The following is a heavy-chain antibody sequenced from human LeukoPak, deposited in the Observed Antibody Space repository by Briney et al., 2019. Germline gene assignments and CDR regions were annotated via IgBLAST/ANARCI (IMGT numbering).Heavy chain of an antibody. Sequence: GGSLRLSCTASGVTLSNYAMHWVRRPPGRGLEWVAVISFDGTNKYYGDSVEGRFSVSRDNSKNILYLQMDSPRPDDTAIYYCATDYGDYEPIDYWGQGTLVTVSS. V-gene: IGHV3-30*04. CDR3: ATDYGDYEPIDY. CDR2: ISFDGTNK. J-gene: IGHJ4*02. CDR1: GVTLSNYA. D-gene: IGHD4-17*01.